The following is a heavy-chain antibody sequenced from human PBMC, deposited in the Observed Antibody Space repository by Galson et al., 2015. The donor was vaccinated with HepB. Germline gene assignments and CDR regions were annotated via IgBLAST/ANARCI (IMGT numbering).Heavy chain of an antibody. D-gene: IGHD2-15*01. CDR2: ISASGGST. CDR3: ANDGNVVGTWHAYFQH. J-gene: IGHJ1*01. CDR1: GFTLSSYA. Sequence: SLRLSCAASGFTLSSYAMSWVRQAPGKGLEWVSTISASGGSTYYADSAKGRFPIARYSSKNTLYLQMNSLRAEGTAVYYCANDGNVVGTWHAYFQHWGPGTLVTVSS. V-gene: IGHV3-23*01.